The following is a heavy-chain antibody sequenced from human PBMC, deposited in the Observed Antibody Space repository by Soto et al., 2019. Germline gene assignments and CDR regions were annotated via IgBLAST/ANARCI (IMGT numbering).Heavy chain of an antibody. D-gene: IGHD3-10*01. CDR2: IKSNADGGAT. J-gene: IGHJ6*02. CDR3: TTAPFSFITLPGTSFLVGKDV. Sequence: GGSLRLSCAASGFTLTKASMSWVRQAPGKGLEWVGHIKSNADGGATDYAAPVKGRFTVSRDDSRNTLYLQLNSLKTEDTAVYYCTTAPFSFITLPGTSFLVGKDVWGQGTTVTVSS. V-gene: IGHV3-15*01. CDR1: GFTLTKAS.